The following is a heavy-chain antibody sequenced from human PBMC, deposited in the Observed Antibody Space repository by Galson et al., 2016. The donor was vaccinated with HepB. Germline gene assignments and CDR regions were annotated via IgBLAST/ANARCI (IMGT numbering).Heavy chain of an antibody. CDR1: GFTVSSNY. D-gene: IGHD2-15*01. CDR2: IYSGGST. CDR3: ARAPRYCSGGSCYHDAFDI. V-gene: IGHV3-53*01. J-gene: IGHJ3*02. Sequence: SLRLSCAASGFTVSSNYMSWVRQAPGKGLEWVSAIYSGGSTYYADSVKGRFTISRDNSKNTLYLQMNSLRAEDTAVYYCARAPRYCSGGSCYHDAFDIWGQGTMVTVSS.